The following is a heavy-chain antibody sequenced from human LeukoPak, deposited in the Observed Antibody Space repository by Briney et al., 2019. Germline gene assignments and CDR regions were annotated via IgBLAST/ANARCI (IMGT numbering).Heavy chain of an antibody. J-gene: IGHJ4*02. D-gene: IGHD3-9*01. CDR3: VKGAILTGYPFDS. CDR1: GFTFKNYA. Sequence: GGSLRLSCSASGFTFKNYAMHWLRQAPGKGLEDVSGIIRDGGSIYYADSVKGSFTISSDNSKNWLFLQMSSLRPEDTAIYYCVKGAILTGYPFDSWGQGALVTVSS. V-gene: IGHV3-64D*09. CDR2: IIRDGGSI.